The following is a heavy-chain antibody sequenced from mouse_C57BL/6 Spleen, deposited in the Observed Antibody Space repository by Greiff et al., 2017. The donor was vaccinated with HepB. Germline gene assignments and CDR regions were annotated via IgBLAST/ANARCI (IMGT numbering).Heavy chain of an antibody. D-gene: IGHD1-1*01. J-gene: IGHJ1*03. CDR1: GYSITSGYY. CDR3: ARVPYYGSSYLYFDV. V-gene: IGHV3-6*01. CDR2: ISYDGSN. Sequence: EVKLVESGPGLVKPSQSLSLTCSVTGYSITSGYYWNWIRQFPGNKLEWMGYISYDGSNNYNPSLNNRISITRDTSKNQFFLKLNSVTTEDTATYYCARVPYYGSSYLYFDVWGTGTTVTVSS.